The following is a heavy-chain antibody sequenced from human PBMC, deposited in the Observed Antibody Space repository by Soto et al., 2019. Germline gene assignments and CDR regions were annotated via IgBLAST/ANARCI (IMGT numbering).Heavy chain of an antibody. J-gene: IGHJ4*02. CDR1: GYTFTIYG. V-gene: IGHV1-18*01. D-gene: IGHD3-3*01. CDR2: ISAYNGNT. CDR3: ARACPLREASYDFWSGYYALDY. Sequence: GASVKVSCKASGYTFTIYGIIWVRQAPGQGLEWMGWISAYNGNTNYAQKLQGRVTMTTDTSTSTAYMELRSLRSDDTAVYYCARACPLREASYDFWSGYYALDYWGQGTLVTVSS.